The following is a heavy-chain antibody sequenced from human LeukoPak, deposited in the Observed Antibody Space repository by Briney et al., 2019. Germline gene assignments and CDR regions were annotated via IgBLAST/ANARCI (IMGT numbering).Heavy chain of an antibody. Sequence: GASVKVSCKASGGTFSSYAISWVRQAPGQGLEWMGGFDPEDGETIYAQKFQGRVTMTEDTSTDTAYMELSSLRSEDTAVYYCATTRLTIFGVVIRYYFDYWGQGTLVTVSS. CDR2: FDPEDGET. CDR1: GGTFSSYA. D-gene: IGHD3-3*01. J-gene: IGHJ4*02. V-gene: IGHV1-24*01. CDR3: ATTRLTIFGVVIRYYFDY.